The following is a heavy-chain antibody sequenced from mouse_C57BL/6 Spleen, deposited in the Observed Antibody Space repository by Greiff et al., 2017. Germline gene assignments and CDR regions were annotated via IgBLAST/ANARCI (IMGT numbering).Heavy chain of an antibody. D-gene: IGHD2-4*01. J-gene: IGHJ4*01. CDR1: GYTFTDYY. Sequence: VQLKQSGPELVKPGASVKISCKASGYTFTDYYMNWVKQSHGKSLEWIGDINPNNGGTSYNQKFKGKATLTVDKSSSTAYMELRSLTSEDSAVYYCARYYYDYPYAMDYWGQGTSVTVSS. CDR3: ARYYYDYPYAMDY. V-gene: IGHV1-26*01. CDR2: INPNNGGT.